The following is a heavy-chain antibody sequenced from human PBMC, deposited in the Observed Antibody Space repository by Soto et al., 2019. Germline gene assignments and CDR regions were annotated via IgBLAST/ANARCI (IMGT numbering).Heavy chain of an antibody. J-gene: IGHJ6*02. CDR2: ISGSGGST. D-gene: IGHD3-22*01. CDR1: GFTFSSYA. Sequence: EVQLLESGGGLVQPGGSLRLSCAASGFTFSSYAMSWVRQAPGKGLEWVSAISGSGGSTYYADSVKGRFTISRDNSKNTQYLQMHSLRAEDTDVYYCEKSKGGGCYSKVYYCYGMDLWGQGTTVTRSS. CDR3: EKSKGGGCYSKVYYCYGMDL. V-gene: IGHV3-23*01.